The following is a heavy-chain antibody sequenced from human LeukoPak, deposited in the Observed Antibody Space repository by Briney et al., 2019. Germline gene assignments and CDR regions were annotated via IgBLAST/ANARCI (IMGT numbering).Heavy chain of an antibody. CDR2: IRNDGLTQ. CDR3: ARHGDYCFDL. J-gene: IGHJ4*02. CDR1: GFTFSSRW. D-gene: IGHD4-17*01. Sequence: AGGSLELSCAASGFTFSSRWMGWVRQAPGKGLEWVANIRNDGLTQYYLDSVKGRFTISRDNVKDSLSLQMNSLRAEDTAVYFCARHGDYCFDLWGQGTLVTVSS. V-gene: IGHV3-7*01.